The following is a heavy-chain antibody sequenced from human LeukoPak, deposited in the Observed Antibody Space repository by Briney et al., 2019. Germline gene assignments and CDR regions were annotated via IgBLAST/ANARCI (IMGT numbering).Heavy chain of an antibody. D-gene: IGHD2-2*01. Sequence: PGGSLRLSCAASGFSTSTYSMGWVRQAPGKGLEGVSYIGSTSIYADSVKGRFTISRDNAKNSLYLQMNSLRAEDTAVYYCARDGPPAGAGDFDYWGQGTPVTVSS. V-gene: IGHV3-48*01. CDR3: ARDGPPAGAGDFDY. CDR2: IGSTSI. J-gene: IGHJ4*02. CDR1: GFSTSTYS.